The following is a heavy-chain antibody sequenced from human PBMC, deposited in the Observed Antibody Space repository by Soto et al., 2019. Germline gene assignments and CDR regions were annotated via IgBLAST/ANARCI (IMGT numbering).Heavy chain of an antibody. D-gene: IGHD3-9*01. CDR3: ARDLSPYYDILTGYRNYYYYGMDV. J-gene: IGHJ6*02. V-gene: IGHV1-46*01. CDR2: INPSGGST. Sequence: ASVKVSCKASGYTFTSDYMHWVRQAPGQGLEWMGIINPSGGSTSYAQKFQGRVTMTRDTSTSTVYMELSSLRSEDTAVYYCARDLSPYYDILTGYRNYYYYGMDVWGQGTTVTVSS. CDR1: GYTFTSDY.